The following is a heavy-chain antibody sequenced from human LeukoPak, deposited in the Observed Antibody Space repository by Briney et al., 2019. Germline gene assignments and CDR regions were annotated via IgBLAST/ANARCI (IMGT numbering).Heavy chain of an antibody. D-gene: IGHD3-10*01. Sequence: RTGGSLRLSCAASGFTFSSYAMHWVRQAPGKGLEWVAVISYDGSDKYYADSVKGRFTISRDNSKNTLYLQMNSLRAEDTAVYYCAKANYYGSGSLLDWGQGTLVTVSS. CDR2: ISYDGSDK. CDR3: AKANYYGSGSLLD. CDR1: GFTFSSYA. V-gene: IGHV3-30-3*01. J-gene: IGHJ4*02.